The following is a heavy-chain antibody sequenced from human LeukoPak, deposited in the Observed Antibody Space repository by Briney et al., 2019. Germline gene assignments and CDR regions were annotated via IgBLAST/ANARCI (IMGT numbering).Heavy chain of an antibody. Sequence: PGRSLRLSCAASGFTFSSYAMHWVRQAPGKGLEWVAVISYDGSNKYYADSAKGRFTISRDNSKNTLYMQMSSLRAEDTAVYYCARGGDILTGSIVWGQGTLVTVSS. J-gene: IGHJ4*02. V-gene: IGHV3-30-3*01. CDR2: ISYDGSNK. CDR3: ARGGDILTGSIV. D-gene: IGHD3-9*01. CDR1: GFTFSSYA.